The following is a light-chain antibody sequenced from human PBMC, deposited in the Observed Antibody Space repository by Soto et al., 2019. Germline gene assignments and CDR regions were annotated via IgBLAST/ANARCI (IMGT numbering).Light chain of an antibody. CDR3: HQTYNTPRT. CDR1: QSISTY. CDR2: SAS. V-gene: IGKV1-39*01. J-gene: IGKJ1*01. Sequence: DIQMTQSPSYLSASVGDRVTITCRASQSISTYLNWYQQKPGKAPKVLIYSASGLHSGVPPRFSGSGSGTDFTLTINSLQPEDFATYYCHQTYNTPRTFGQGTKVEIK.